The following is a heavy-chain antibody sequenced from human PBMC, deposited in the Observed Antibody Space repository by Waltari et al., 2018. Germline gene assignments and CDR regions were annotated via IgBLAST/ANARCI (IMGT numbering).Heavy chain of an antibody. J-gene: IGHJ3*02. CDR1: GGSIGSGGGS. CDR2: IYHSGNA. V-gene: IGHV4-30-2*01. CDR3: ARSPHTFSNGYYTDDAFDI. Sequence: QLQLQESGSGLVKPSQTLSLTCAVSGGSIGSGGGSWNWIRQPPGKGLEWIGYIYHSGNAYYSPSLESRVTMSVDKSKNQFSLDLISVTAADTAVYFCARSPHTFSNGYYTDDAFDIWSPGTLVTVSS. D-gene: IGHD3-3*01.